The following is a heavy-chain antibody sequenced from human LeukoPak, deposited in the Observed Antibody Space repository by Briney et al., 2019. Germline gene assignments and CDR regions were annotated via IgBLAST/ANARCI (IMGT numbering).Heavy chain of an antibody. CDR1: GGSISSYY. Sequence: SETLSLTCTVSGGSISSYYWSWIRQPPGKGQEWIGYIYYSGSTNYNPSLKSRVTISVDTSKNQFSLKLSSVTAADTAVYYCARDRGYSYGYYYYYYMDVWGKGTTVTVSS. CDR2: IYYSGST. V-gene: IGHV4-59*01. CDR3: ARDRGYSYGYYYYYYMDV. J-gene: IGHJ6*03. D-gene: IGHD5-18*01.